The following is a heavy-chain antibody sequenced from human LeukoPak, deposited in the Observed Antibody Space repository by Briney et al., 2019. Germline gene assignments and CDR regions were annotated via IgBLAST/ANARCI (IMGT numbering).Heavy chain of an antibody. D-gene: IGHD3-10*01. CDR3: ARDLLRLGELFSHFDY. Sequence: GRSLRLSCAASGFTFSSYAMHWVRQAPGKGLEWVAVISYDGSNKYYADSVKGRFTISRDNSKNTLYLQMNSLRAEDTAVYYCARDLLRLGELFSHFDYWGQGTLVTVSS. V-gene: IGHV3-30-3*01. J-gene: IGHJ4*02. CDR2: ISYDGSNK. CDR1: GFTFSSYA.